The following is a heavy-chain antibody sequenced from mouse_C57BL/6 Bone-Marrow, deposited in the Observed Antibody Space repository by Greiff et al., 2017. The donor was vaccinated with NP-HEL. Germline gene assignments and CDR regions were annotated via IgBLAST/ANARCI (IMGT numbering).Heavy chain of an antibody. CDR2: IYPSDSET. J-gene: IGHJ1*03. D-gene: IGHD2-3*01. V-gene: IGHV1-61*01. CDR3: AQYDNWYFDV. CDR1: GYTFTSYW. Sequence: QVQLQQPGAELVRPGSSVKLSCKASGYTFTSYWMDWVKQRPGQGLEWIGNIYPSDSETHYNQKFKDKATLTVDKSSSTAYMQLSSLTSEDSAVYYCAQYDNWYFDVWGTGTTVTVSS.